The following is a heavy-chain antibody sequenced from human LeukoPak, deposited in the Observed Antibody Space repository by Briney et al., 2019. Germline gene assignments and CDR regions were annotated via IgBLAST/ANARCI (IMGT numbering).Heavy chain of an antibody. D-gene: IGHD1-26*01. CDR1: GFTFSSYD. CDR3: ARASRELLSRHKSWYSDL. Sequence: GVSLRLSCAASGFTFSSYDMHWVRQATGKGLEWVSAIGTAGDPYYPGSVKGRFTISRENAKNSLYLQMNSLRAGDTAVYYCARASRELLSRHKSWYSDLWGRGTLVTVSS. V-gene: IGHV3-13*05. CDR2: IGTAGDP. J-gene: IGHJ2*01.